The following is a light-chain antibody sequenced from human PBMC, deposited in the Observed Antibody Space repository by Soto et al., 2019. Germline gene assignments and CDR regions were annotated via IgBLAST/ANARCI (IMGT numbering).Light chain of an antibody. CDR3: QQRSNWLFT. V-gene: IGKV3-11*01. Sequence: EIVLTQSPATLSLSPGERATLSCRASQSVNNYLAWYQQKPGQAPRLLISDASLRATGIPARFSGSGSGTVFTLTISSLEPEDFAFYYCQQRSNWLFTFGGGTKVEIK. J-gene: IGKJ4*01. CDR1: QSVNNY. CDR2: DAS.